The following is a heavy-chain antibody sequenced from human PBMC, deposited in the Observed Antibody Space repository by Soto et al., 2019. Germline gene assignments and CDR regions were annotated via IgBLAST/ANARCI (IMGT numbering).Heavy chain of an antibody. CDR1: GGTFTDYA. V-gene: IGHV1-69*01. CDR3: VKDIGFQQHLFVFDL. Sequence: QVQLVQSWAEANKPGSSVKVSCTASGGTFTDYAFSLVRQAPGQGLEWMGGLIPMFRSSNFAQKFQDRLTIFADASAGTAYMELSSLRSDDTAIYYCVKDIGFQQHLFVFDLWGQGTLVTVSS. CDR2: LIPMFRSS. D-gene: IGHD3-10*02. J-gene: IGHJ4*02.